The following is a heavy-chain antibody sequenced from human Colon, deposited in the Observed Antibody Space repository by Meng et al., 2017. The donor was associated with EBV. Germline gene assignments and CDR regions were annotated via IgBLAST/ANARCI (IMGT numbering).Heavy chain of an antibody. D-gene: IGHD3-22*01. J-gene: IGHJ5*01. CDR1: GGSFSGNF. CDR3: ARDPAQEDFDTSGYMYDS. CDR2: IHHSGST. V-gene: IGHV4-34*02. Sequence: VHLQQWGAGLLKPSETLSPTCAVFGGSFSGNFWTWIRQSPGEGLEWIGEIHHSGSTKYNPSLKNRVSISLDTSKKQFSLQLTSVTAADTAVYFCARDPAQEDFDTSGYMYDSWGPGTLVTVSS.